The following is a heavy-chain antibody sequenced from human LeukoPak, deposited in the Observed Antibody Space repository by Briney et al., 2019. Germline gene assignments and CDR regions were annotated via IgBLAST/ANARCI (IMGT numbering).Heavy chain of an antibody. CDR1: GYSFTSYW. Sequence: GESLKISCKGSGYSFTSYWIGWVRQMPGKGLEWMGIIYPGDSDTRYSPSFQGQVTISADKSISTAYLQWSSLKALDTAMYYCASGTGYYYDSSGLGAFDIWGQGTMVTVSS. V-gene: IGHV5-51*01. CDR2: IYPGDSDT. CDR3: ASGTGYYYDSSGLGAFDI. D-gene: IGHD3-22*01. J-gene: IGHJ3*02.